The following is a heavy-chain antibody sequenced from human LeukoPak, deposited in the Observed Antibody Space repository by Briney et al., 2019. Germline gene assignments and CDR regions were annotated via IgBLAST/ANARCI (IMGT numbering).Heavy chain of an antibody. J-gene: IGHJ5*02. CDR3: ASVDGNTVTTLSGITPGSNH. Sequence: ASVKVSCKASGYTFTGYYMHWVRQAPGQGLEWMGWINPNSGGTNYAQKFQGRVTMTRDTSISTAYMELSRLRSDDTAVYYCASVDGNTVTTLSGITPGSNHWGQGTLVTVSS. D-gene: IGHD4-17*01. CDR1: GYTFTGYY. V-gene: IGHV1-2*02. CDR2: INPNSGGT.